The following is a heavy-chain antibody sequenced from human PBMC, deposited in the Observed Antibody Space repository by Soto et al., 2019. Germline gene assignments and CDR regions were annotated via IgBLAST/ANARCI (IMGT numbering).Heavy chain of an antibody. CDR3: ARHQYYYDSSGYTLDD. CDR2: VYYSGST. CDR1: GGSISSSTYY. V-gene: IGHV4-39*01. J-gene: IGHJ4*02. D-gene: IGHD3-22*01. Sequence: SETLSLTCTVSGGSISSSTYYWGWIRQPPGKGLEWIGSVYYSGSTYYNPSLKSRVTISVDTSNNQFSLKLNSVTAADTAVYYCARHQYYYDSSGYTLDDWGQGTLVTVSS.